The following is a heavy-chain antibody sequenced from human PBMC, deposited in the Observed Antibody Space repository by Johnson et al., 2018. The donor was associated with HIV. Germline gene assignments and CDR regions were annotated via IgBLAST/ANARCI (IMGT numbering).Heavy chain of an antibody. Sequence: QVQLVESGGGVVQPGRSLRLSCAASGFTFSSYAMHWVRQASGKGLEWVAVISSDGSNKSYVYSVKGRFTISRDNSENTLYLQMNSLRPEDTAVYYCAKTPGDDWYYSEGSDAFDVWGQGTLVTVSS. D-gene: IGHD2-21*02. J-gene: IGHJ3*01. CDR3: AKTPGDDWYYSEGSDAFDV. CDR2: ISSDGSNK. V-gene: IGHV3-30*18. CDR1: GFTFSSYA.